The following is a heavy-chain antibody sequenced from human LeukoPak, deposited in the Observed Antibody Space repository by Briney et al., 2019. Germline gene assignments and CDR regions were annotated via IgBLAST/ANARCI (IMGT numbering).Heavy chain of an antibody. J-gene: IGHJ4*02. Sequence: ASVKVSCKASGYTFTAYGISWVRQAPGQGLEWMGWISANNGNTNYAQKVQGRVTMTRDTSASTAYMELRSLRYDDTAVYYCSRDDGPFGGVRFDHWGQGTLVTVSS. D-gene: IGHD3-16*01. CDR1: GYTFTAYG. V-gene: IGHV1-18*01. CDR3: SRDDGPFGGVRFDH. CDR2: ISANNGNT.